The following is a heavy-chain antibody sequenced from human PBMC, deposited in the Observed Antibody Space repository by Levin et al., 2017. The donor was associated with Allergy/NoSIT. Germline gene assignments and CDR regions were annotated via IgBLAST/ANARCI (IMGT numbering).Heavy chain of an antibody. CDR1: GFTFSNYA. J-gene: IGHJ5*02. D-gene: IGHD2-2*01. V-gene: IGHV3-23*01. CDR3: TKDSFCSRTSCYDVGSWFDP. Sequence: GESLKISCAASGFTFSNYAISWVRQAPGKGLEWVSGVSASGGSTFYADSVKGRFTISRDNSKNMVFLQMNSLTAEDTAVYYCTKDSFCSRTSCYDVGSWFDPWGQGTLVTVSS. CDR2: VSASGGST.